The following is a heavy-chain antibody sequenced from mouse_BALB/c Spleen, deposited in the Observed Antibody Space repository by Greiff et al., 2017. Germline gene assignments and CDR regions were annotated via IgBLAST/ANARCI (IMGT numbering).Heavy chain of an antibody. CDR3: ARKKYGNPYAMDY. J-gene: IGHJ4*01. D-gene: IGHD2-10*02. CDR1: GFTFSSYT. V-gene: IGHV5-12-2*01. CDR2: ISNGGGST. Sequence: EVQLVESGGGLVQPGGSLKLSCAASGFTFSSYTMSWVRQTPEKRLEWVAYISNGGGSTYYPDTVKGRFTISRDNAKNTLYLQMSSLKSEDTAMYYCARKKYGNPYAMDYWGQGTSVTVSS.